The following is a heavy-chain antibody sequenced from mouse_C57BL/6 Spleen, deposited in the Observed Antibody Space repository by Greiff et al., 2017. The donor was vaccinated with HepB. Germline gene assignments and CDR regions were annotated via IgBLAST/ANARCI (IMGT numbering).Heavy chain of an antibody. J-gene: IGHJ1*03. Sequence: EVHLVESGGGLVKPGGSLKLSCAASGFTFSSYAMSWVRQTPEKRLEWVATISDGGSYTYYPDNVKGRFTISRDNAKNNLYLQMSHLKSEDTAMYYCASSKYFDVWGTGTTVTVSS. CDR1: GFTFSSYA. CDR3: ASSKYFDV. CDR2: ISDGGSYT. V-gene: IGHV5-4*01. D-gene: IGHD1-3*01.